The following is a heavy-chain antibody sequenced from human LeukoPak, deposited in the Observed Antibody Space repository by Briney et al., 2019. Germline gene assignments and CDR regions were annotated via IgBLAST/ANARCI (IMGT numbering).Heavy chain of an antibody. Sequence: GGSLRLSCAASGFTFSNCAMSWVRQAPGKGLEWVSAISGSGGNTYYADSVKGRFTISRDNSKNTLYLQMNSLRAEDTAIYFCATDIVSNYYYGLDVWGQGTTVTVSS. D-gene: IGHD2-15*01. J-gene: IGHJ6*02. CDR1: GFTFSNCA. V-gene: IGHV3-23*01. CDR2: ISGSGGNT. CDR3: ATDIVSNYYYGLDV.